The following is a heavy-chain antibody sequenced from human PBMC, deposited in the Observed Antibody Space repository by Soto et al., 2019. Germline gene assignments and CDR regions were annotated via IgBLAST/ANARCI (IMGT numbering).Heavy chain of an antibody. D-gene: IGHD3-10*01. CDR2: IYSGSTT. CDR3: ARGYWVQGYGAGTYFDY. V-gene: IGHV3-66*01. Sequence: EVQLVESGGGVVQPGGSLRLSCAASGLSVGNNYMSWVRQAPGKGLEWVSVIYSGSTTHYADSVKCRFSISRDSSRNTVYLQMNSLRVEDTAVYHCARGYWVQGYGAGTYFDYWGQGTLVTVSS. J-gene: IGHJ4*02. CDR1: GLSVGNNY.